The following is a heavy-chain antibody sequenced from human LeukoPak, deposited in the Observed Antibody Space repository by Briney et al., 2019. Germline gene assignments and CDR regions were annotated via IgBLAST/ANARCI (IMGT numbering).Heavy chain of an antibody. CDR3: AKGDRNTNVDC. Sequence: PGGSLRLSCAASGFTVSSNYMSWVRQAPETGLEWVSGISGSGGTTVLAGSVKGRFAISRDNSNDTLYLQMNSLRAEDTAIYYCAKGDRNTNVDCWGQGTLVTVSS. J-gene: IGHJ4*02. V-gene: IGHV3-23*01. CDR2: ISGSGGTT. D-gene: IGHD2-2*01. CDR1: GFTVSSNY.